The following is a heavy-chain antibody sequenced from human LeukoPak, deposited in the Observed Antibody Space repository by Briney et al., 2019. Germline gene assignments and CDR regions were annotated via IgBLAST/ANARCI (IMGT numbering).Heavy chain of an antibody. D-gene: IGHD3-22*01. V-gene: IGHV3-9*01. CDR1: GFTFDDYA. J-gene: IGHJ4*02. Sequence: GGSLRLSCAASGFTFDDYAMHWVRQAPGKGLEWVSGISWNSGSIGYADSVKGRFTISRDNAKNSLYLQMNSLRAEDTALYYCAKGINYYDSSGYVFDYWGQGTLVTVSS. CDR3: AKGINYYDSSGYVFDY. CDR2: ISWNSGSI.